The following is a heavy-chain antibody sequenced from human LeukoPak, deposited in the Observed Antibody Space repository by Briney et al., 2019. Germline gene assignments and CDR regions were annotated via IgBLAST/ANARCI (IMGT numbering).Heavy chain of an antibody. J-gene: IGHJ4*02. D-gene: IGHD6-19*01. Sequence: PGGSLRLSCAASGFTFSSYAMHWVRQAPGKGLEWVAVISYDGGNNYYADSVKGRFTISRDNSKNTLYLQMNSLRAEDTAVYYCARVSLRIAVAAYPLFDYWGQGTLVTVSS. CDR3: ARVSLRIAVAAYPLFDY. CDR1: GFTFSSYA. CDR2: ISYDGGNN. V-gene: IGHV3-30-3*01.